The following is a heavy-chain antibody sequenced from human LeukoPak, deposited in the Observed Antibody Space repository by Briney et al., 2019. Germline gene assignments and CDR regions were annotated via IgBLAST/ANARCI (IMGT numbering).Heavy chain of an antibody. CDR1: GFTFSNYE. Sequence: GGSLRLSCAASGFTFSNYEMNWVRQAPGEGLEWVSYISSSGSTIYADSVKGRFTISRDNAKNSLYLQMNSLRAEDTAVYYCAKDNRWGRGYYSHDYWGQGTLVTVSS. J-gene: IGHJ4*02. CDR3: AKDNRWGRGYYSHDY. D-gene: IGHD3-22*01. V-gene: IGHV3-48*03. CDR2: ISSSGSTI.